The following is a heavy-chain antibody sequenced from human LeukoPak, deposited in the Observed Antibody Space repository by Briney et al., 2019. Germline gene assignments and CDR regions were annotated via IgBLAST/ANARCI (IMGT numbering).Heavy chain of an antibody. Sequence: GGSLRLSCAAFGFTFSDYYMSWIRQAPGKGLEWVSYISSSGSTIYYADSVKGRFTIFRDNAKNSLYLQMSSLRAEDTAVYRCERDPLLAVAYAFDIWGQGTMVTVSS. J-gene: IGHJ3*02. CDR1: GFTFSDYY. V-gene: IGHV3-11*01. CDR2: ISSSGSTI. D-gene: IGHD6-19*01. CDR3: ERDPLLAVAYAFDI.